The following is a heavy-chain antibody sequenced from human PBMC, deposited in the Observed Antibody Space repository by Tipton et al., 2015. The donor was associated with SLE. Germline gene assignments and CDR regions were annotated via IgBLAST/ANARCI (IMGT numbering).Heavy chain of an antibody. D-gene: IGHD3-16*01. J-gene: IGHJ4*02. CDR2: IYYSGST. V-gene: IGHV4-31*03. CDR1: GGSISSGGYY. CDR3: ARAYSYANFDY. Sequence: TLSLTCTVSGGSISSGGYYWSWIRQHPGKGLEWIGYIYYSGSTYYNPSLKSRAIISVDTSKNQFSLKLSSVTSADTAVYYCARAYSYANFDYWGQGTQVTVSS.